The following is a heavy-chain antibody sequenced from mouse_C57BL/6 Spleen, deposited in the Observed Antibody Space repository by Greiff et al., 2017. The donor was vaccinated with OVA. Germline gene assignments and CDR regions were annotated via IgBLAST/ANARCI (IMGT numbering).Heavy chain of an antibody. Sequence: VHVKQSGPELVKPGASVKISCKASGYSFTGYYMNWVKQSPEKSLEWIGEINPSTGGTTYNQKFKAKATLTVDKSSSTAYMQLKSLTSEDSAVYYCARRFGGSWFAYWGQGTLVTVSA. CDR3: ARRFGGSWFAY. CDR2: INPSTGGT. CDR1: GYSFTGYY. V-gene: IGHV1-42*01. D-gene: IGHD1-1*02. J-gene: IGHJ3*01.